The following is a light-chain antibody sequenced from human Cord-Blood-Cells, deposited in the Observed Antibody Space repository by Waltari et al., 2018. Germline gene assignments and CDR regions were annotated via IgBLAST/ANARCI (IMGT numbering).Light chain of an antibody. V-gene: IGKV4-1*01. CDR1: QSVLYSANNKNY. J-gene: IGKJ1*01. CDR3: QQYYSTPT. Sequence: DIVMTQSPDSLAVSLGERATINCKSSQSVLYSANNKNYLAWYQQKPGQHPKLLIYWASTREAGVPVRFGGSGAGTDFSLTISNLQAEDVAVDCCQQYYSTPTFGQGTKVEIK. CDR2: WAS.